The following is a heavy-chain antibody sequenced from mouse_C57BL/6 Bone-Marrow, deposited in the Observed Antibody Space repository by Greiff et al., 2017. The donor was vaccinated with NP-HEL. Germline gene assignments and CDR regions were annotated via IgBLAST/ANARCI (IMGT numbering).Heavy chain of an antibody. CDR2: IYPGDGDT. V-gene: IGHV1-80*01. CDR3: AIPLYYYGSRVYYFDY. J-gene: IGHJ2*01. CDR1: GYAFSSYW. Sequence: QVQLQQSGAELVKPGASVKISCKASGYAFSSYWMNWVKQRPGKGLEWIGQIYPGDGDTNYNGKFKGKATLTADKSSSTAYMQLSSLTSEDSAVYFCAIPLYYYGSRVYYFDYWGQGTTLTVSS. D-gene: IGHD1-1*01.